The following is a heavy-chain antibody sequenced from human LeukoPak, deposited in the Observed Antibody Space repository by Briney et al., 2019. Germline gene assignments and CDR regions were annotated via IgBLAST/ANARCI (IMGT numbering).Heavy chain of an antibody. V-gene: IGHV4-59*12. Sequence: SETLSLTCTVSGGSLTYYYWTWIRQSPGRRPEWIGYIYYSGSTYYNPSLKSRVTISVDTSKNQFSLKLSSVTAADTAVYYCARVAGDRYCSSTSCYKYFDYWGQGTLVTVSS. CDR1: GGSLTYYY. CDR3: ARVAGDRYCSSTSCYKYFDY. CDR2: IYYSGST. D-gene: IGHD2-2*02. J-gene: IGHJ4*02.